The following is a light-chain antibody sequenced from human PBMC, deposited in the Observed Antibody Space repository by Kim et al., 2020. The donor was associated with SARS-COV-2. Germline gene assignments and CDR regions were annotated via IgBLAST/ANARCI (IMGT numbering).Light chain of an antibody. V-gene: IGKV3-20*01. CDR3: QQYGTLPWT. Sequence: SPGESATTSSRASQSVSSSYLAWYQQKPGQAPRLLIYGVSSRATGLPDRFSGSGSGTDFTLTISRLEPEDFAVYSCQQYGTLPWTFGQGTKVDIK. J-gene: IGKJ1*01. CDR1: QSVSSSY. CDR2: GVS.